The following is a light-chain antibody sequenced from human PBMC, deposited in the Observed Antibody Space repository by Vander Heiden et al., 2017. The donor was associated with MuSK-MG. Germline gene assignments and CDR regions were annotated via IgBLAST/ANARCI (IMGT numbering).Light chain of an antibody. V-gene: IGKV1-39*01. CDR3: QQSDSTLVT. CDR2: AAS. Sequence: DPVSITCRASQSISSYLNWYQQKPGKAPKLLIYAASSLQSGVPSRFSGSGSGTDFTLTISRLQPEDFATYYCQQSDSTLVTFGQGTKMXIK. CDR1: QSISSY. J-gene: IGKJ2*01.